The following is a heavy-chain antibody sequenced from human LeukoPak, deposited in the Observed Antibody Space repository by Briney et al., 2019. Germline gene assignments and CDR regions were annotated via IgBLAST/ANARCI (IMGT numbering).Heavy chain of an antibody. D-gene: IGHD6-13*01. J-gene: IGHJ4*02. Sequence: PGGSLRLSCAASGFTFSSYAMSWVRQAPGKGLEWVSGLSGSGGGTYYADSVKGRFTISRDNSKNTLYLQMNSLRAEDTAVYYCAKKGLAATDNFDYWGQGTLVTVSS. V-gene: IGHV3-23*01. CDR2: LSGSGGGT. CDR3: AKKGLAATDNFDY. CDR1: GFTFSSYA.